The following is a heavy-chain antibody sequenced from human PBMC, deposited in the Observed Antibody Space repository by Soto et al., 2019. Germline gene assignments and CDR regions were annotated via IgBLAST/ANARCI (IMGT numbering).Heavy chain of an antibody. CDR3: ARGDSSGWTDAFDI. V-gene: IGHV4-31*03. Sequence: QVQLQESGPGLVKPSQTLSLTCTVSGGSISSGGYYWSWIRQHPGKGLEWIGYIYYSGSTYYNPSIKSRVTISVDTSKNQFSLKLSSVTAADTAVYYCARGDSSGWTDAFDIWGQGTMVTVSS. D-gene: IGHD6-19*01. CDR2: IYYSGST. J-gene: IGHJ3*02. CDR1: GGSISSGGYY.